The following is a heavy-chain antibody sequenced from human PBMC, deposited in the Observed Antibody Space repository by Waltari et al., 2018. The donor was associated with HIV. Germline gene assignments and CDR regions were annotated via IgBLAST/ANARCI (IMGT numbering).Heavy chain of an antibody. CDR2: SYSGGST. CDR1: GFTVISSY. V-gene: IGHV3-53*01. J-gene: IGHJ2*01. Sequence: EVQLVESGGGLIQPGGSLRLSCSASGFTVISSYINWVRQAPGKGLEWVSASYSGGSTYYADSVKGRFTISRDNSRNTLYLQMNSLRAEDTAVYYCAKASGIVNGANSRYWYFDLWGRGTLVTVSS. CDR3: AKASGIVNGANSRYWYFDL. D-gene: IGHD4-17*01.